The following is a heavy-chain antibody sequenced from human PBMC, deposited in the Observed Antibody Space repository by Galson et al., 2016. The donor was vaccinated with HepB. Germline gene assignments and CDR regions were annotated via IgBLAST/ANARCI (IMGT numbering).Heavy chain of an antibody. J-gene: IGHJ6*02. D-gene: IGHD3-10*01. CDR3: ARAIWLGRGMDV. V-gene: IGHV6-1*01. CDR1: GDSVSNSFAA. Sequence: CAISGDSVSNSFAAWVWIRQSPSRGLEWLGRTYYRSQWNYDYAVSVQSRLFITPDTSKNQFSLQLTSVTPEDTAVYYCARAIWLGRGMDVWGQGTTATVSS. CDR2: TYYRSQWNY.